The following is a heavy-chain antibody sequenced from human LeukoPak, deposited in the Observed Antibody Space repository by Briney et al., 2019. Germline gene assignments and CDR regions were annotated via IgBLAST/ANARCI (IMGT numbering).Heavy chain of an antibody. J-gene: IGHJ3*02. CDR2: ISSSSDYI. V-gene: IGHV3-21*01. D-gene: IGHD6-19*01. CDR3: GTGRSKPVASFAFDI. CDR1: GFTLRSYS. Sequence: PGGSLRLSCAASGFTLRSYSMNWVRQAPGKGLEWVSSISSSSDYIYYTNSVKGRFTLSRDNAKNSLFMQMDSLRTEDTAVYYWGTGRSKPVASFAFDILGQGTNVTVS.